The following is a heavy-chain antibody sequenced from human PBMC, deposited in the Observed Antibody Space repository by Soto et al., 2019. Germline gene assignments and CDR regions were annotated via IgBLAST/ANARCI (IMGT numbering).Heavy chain of an antibody. D-gene: IGHD3-22*01. CDR1: GYTLTELS. Sequence: ASVKVSCKVSGYTLTELSMHWVRQAPGKGQEWIGGFDPEDGETIYAQKFQGRVTMTEDTSTDTAYMELSSLRSEDTAVYYCAPLDSSGYYDDAFDIWGQGTMVTVSS. V-gene: IGHV1-24*01. J-gene: IGHJ3*02. CDR2: FDPEDGET. CDR3: APLDSSGYYDDAFDI.